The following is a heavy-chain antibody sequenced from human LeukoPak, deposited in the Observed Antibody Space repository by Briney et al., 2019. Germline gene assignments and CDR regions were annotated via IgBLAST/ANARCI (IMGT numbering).Heavy chain of an antibody. CDR1: GFTFDDYA. CDR2: ISWNSGSI. J-gene: IGHJ3*02. Sequence: PGGSLRLSCAASGFTFDDYAMHWVRQAPGKGLEWVSGISWNSGSIGYADSVKGRFTISRDNAKNSLYLQMNSLRAEDTALYYCAKDSRILGYCSSTSCPGAFDIWGQGTMVTVSS. D-gene: IGHD2-2*01. V-gene: IGHV3-9*01. CDR3: AKDSRILGYCSSTSCPGAFDI.